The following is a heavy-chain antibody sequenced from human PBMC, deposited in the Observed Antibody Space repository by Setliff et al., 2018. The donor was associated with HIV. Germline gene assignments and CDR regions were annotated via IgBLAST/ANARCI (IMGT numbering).Heavy chain of an antibody. Sequence: PSETLSLTCSVSGGSISSSSDYWGWIRQPPGKGLEWIGSIYYSGSIYYNPSLKSRFTLSIDTSKNQFSLRLTSVTASDTAVYYCARLGAVAGPPEDSWGQGTLVTVSS. CDR3: ARLGAVAGPPEDS. CDR2: IYYSGSI. V-gene: IGHV4-39*01. CDR1: GGSISSSSDY. D-gene: IGHD6-19*01. J-gene: IGHJ4*02.